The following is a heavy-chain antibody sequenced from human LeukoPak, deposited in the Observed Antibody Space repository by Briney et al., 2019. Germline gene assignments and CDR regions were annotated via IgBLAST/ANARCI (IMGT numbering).Heavy chain of an antibody. V-gene: IGHV3-48*03. CDR3: ARLVGYGDYGAYYYYMDV. J-gene: IGHJ6*03. CDR2: ISSSGSTI. D-gene: IGHD4-17*01. CDR1: GFTFSSYE. Sequence: GGSLRLSCAASGFTFSSYEMNWVRQAPGKGLEWVSYISSSGSTIYYADSVKGRFTISRDNAKNSLYLQMNSLRAEDTALYYCARLVGYGDYGAYYYYMDVWGKGTTVTVSS.